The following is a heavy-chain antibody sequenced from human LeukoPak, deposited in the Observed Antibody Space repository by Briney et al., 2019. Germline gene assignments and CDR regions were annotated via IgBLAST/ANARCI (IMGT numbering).Heavy chain of an antibody. J-gene: IGHJ4*02. Sequence: ASVKVSCKASGYTFTSYYMHWVRQAPGQGLEWMGIINGSGDGTTYAQKFQGRLTMTRDMSTSTVYMELSSLRSEDTAVYYCARAGLYCSSTSCYGGLNYWGQGTLVTVSS. CDR1: GYTFTSYY. V-gene: IGHV1-46*01. CDR3: ARAGLYCSSTSCYGGLNY. D-gene: IGHD2-2*01. CDR2: INGSGDGT.